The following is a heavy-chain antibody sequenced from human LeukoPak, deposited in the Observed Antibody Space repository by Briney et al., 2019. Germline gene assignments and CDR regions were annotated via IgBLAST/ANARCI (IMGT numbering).Heavy chain of an antibody. D-gene: IGHD3-3*01. CDR3: ARDIYDFWSGSFDY. CDR2: ISAYNGNT. J-gene: IGHJ4*02. Sequence: ASVKVSCKASGYTFTSYGISWVRQAPGQGLEWMGWISAYNGNTNYAQKLQGRVTMTTDTSTSTAYMELRSLRSDDTAVYYCARDIYDFWSGSFDYWGQGTLVTVSS. CDR1: GYTFTSYG. V-gene: IGHV1-18*01.